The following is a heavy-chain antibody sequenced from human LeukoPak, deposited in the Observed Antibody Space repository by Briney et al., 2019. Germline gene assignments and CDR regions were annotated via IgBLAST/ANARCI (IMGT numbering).Heavy chain of an antibody. CDR1: GYTFTSYD. D-gene: IGHD6-13*01. Sequence: GASVKVSCKASGYTFTSYDINWVRQATAQGLEWMGWMNPNSGNTGYAQKFQGRVTMTRNTPISTAYMELSSLRSEDTAVYYCARVSSPLFSSSWYYYHYGMDVWGQGTTVTVSS. CDR3: ARVSSPLFSSSWYYYHYGMDV. J-gene: IGHJ6*02. CDR2: MNPNSGNT. V-gene: IGHV1-8*01.